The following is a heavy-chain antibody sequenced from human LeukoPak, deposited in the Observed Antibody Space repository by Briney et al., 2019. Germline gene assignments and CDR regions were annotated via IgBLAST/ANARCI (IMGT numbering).Heavy chain of an antibody. D-gene: IGHD2-21*02. CDR1: GLTFSNAW. CDR2: IKRKTDGGTT. V-gene: IGHV3-15*01. Sequence: PGGSLRLSCAASGLTFSNAWMSWVRQAPGKGLEWVGRIKRKTDGGTTDYAAPVRGRFTISRDDSKNTIYLQMSSLRTEDTAIYYCTTAITVSDWHDYWGQGTLVTVSS. J-gene: IGHJ4*02. CDR3: TTAITVSDWHDY.